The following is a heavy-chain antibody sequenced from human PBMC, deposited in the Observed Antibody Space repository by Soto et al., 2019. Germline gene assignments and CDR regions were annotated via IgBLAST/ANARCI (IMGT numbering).Heavy chain of an antibody. CDR3: AKDLHVLRFLEWPHRAFDI. Sequence: GGSLRLSCAASGFTLTSYALSWVRQAPGKGLEWVSAISGRGGSTYYADSVKGRFTISRDNSKNTLYLQMNSLRAEDTAVYYCAKDLHVLRFLEWPHRAFDIWGQGTMVTVS. V-gene: IGHV3-23*01. CDR2: ISGRGGST. D-gene: IGHD3-3*01. CDR1: GFTLTSYA. J-gene: IGHJ3*02.